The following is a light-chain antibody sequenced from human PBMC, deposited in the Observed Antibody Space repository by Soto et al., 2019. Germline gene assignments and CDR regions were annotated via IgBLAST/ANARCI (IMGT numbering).Light chain of an antibody. V-gene: IGKV3-11*01. CDR1: LSVSVY. CDR2: DAS. Sequence: VVLTQSPATLSLSPGERATLSCRTSLSVSVYLDWYQQKPGQAPRLLISDASNRATGIPARFSGSGSGTDFTLTISRLEPEDFAVYYCQQYGSLITFGQGTRLEI. CDR3: QQYGSLIT. J-gene: IGKJ5*01.